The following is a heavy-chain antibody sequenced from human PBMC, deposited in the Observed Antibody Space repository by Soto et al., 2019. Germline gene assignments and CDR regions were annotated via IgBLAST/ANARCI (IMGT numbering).Heavy chain of an antibody. CDR1: GGTFSSYA. CDR2: IIPIFGTA. D-gene: IGHD2-15*01. V-gene: IGHV1-69*13. J-gene: IGHJ5*02. Sequence: SVKVSCKASGGTFSSYAISWVRQAPGQGLEWMGGIIPIFGTANYAQKFQGRVTITADESTSTAYMELSSLRSEDTAVYYCASSGGSCYSKLCWFDPWGQGXLVTVYS. CDR3: ASSGGSCYSKLCWFDP.